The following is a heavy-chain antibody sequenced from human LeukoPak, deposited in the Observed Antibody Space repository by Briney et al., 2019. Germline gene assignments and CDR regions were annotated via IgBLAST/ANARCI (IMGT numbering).Heavy chain of an antibody. D-gene: IGHD3-10*01. V-gene: IGHV3-30*03. CDR1: GFTFSSYG. J-gene: IGHJ4*02. CDR2: ISYDGSNK. Sequence: PGGSLRLSCAASGFTFSSYGMHWVRQAPGKGLEWVAVISYDGSNKYYADSVKGRFTISRDNSKNTLYLQMNSLRAEDTAVYYCARVHYGYYFDYWGQGTLVTVSS. CDR3: ARVHYGYYFDY.